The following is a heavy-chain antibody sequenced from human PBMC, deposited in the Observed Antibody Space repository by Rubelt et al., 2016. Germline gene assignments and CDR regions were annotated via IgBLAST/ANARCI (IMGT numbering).Heavy chain of an antibody. Sequence: GGSLRLSCTASGFTFDDFGMTWVRQVPGKGLEWVSGISWNGGGTGYAASLKGRFTISRDNAKNTLYLQMNSLRAEDTAVYYCAREGLAVAGPESYFDYWGQGTLVTVSS. V-gene: IGHV3-20*04. CDR1: GFTFDDFG. J-gene: IGHJ4*02. D-gene: IGHD6-19*01. CDR3: AREGLAVAGPESYFDY. CDR2: ISWNGGGT.